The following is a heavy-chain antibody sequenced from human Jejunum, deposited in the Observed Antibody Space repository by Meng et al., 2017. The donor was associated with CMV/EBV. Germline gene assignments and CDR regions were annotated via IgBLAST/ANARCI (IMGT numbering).Heavy chain of an antibody. CDR1: GFTFCTYA. V-gene: IGHV3-23*01. D-gene: IGHD6-19*01. CDR2: IGGSGSST. Sequence: EVQLLESGGGLVQPGGSLRLSCAASGFTFCTYAMNWVRQAPGKGLEWVSVIGGSGSSTYYTDSVKGRFTISRDNSKSTLYLQMNSLRADDTAVYYCAKVGHYTSAWVESTYYFDYWGQGTLVTVSS. J-gene: IGHJ4*02. CDR3: AKVGHYTSAWVESTYYFDY.